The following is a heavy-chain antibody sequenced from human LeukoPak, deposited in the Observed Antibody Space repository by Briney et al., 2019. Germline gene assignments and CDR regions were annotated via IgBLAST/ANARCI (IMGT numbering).Heavy chain of an antibody. CDR2: ISAYNGNT. D-gene: IGHD6-13*01. Sequence: ASVRVSCKASGYTFTSYDINWVRQAPGQGVEWMGWISAYNGNTNYAQKLQGRVTMTTDTSTSTAYMELRSLRSDDTAVYYCARDILKQQLVAFDYWGQGTLVTVSS. V-gene: IGHV1-18*01. CDR3: ARDILKQQLVAFDY. J-gene: IGHJ4*02. CDR1: GYTFTSYD.